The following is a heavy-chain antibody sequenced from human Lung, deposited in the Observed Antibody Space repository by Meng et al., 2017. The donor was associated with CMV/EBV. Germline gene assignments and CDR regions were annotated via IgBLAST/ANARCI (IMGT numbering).Heavy chain of an antibody. D-gene: IGHD2-15*01. CDR3: ARASVVVAARYYFDY. V-gene: IGHV3-21*01. Sequence: ETLSLXCAASGFTFSSYSMNWVRQAPGKGLEWVSSISSSSSYIYYADSVKGRFTISRDNAKNSLYLQMNSLRAEDTAVYYCARASVVVAARYYFDYWGQGTLVTVSS. CDR2: ISSSSSYI. J-gene: IGHJ4*02. CDR1: GFTFSSYS.